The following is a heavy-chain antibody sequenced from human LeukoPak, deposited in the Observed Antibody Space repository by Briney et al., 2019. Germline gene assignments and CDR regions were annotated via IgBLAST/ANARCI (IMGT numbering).Heavy chain of an antibody. CDR1: GYSFTSYW. Sequence: GESLKISCKGSGYSFTSYWIGWVRQMPGKGLEWMGFIYPGDSDTRYSPSFEGQVTISADKSISTAYLQWSSLKASDTAMYYCARHRDDILTGYGYAFDIWGQGTMVTVSS. V-gene: IGHV5-51*01. CDR2: IYPGDSDT. D-gene: IGHD3-9*01. J-gene: IGHJ3*02. CDR3: ARHRDDILTGYGYAFDI.